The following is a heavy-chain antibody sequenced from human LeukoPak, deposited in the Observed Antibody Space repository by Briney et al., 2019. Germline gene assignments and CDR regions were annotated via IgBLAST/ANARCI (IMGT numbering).Heavy chain of an antibody. Sequence: PGGSLRLSCAASGFTFSSYGMSWVRQAPGKGLEWVSAISGSGGSTYYADSVKGRFTISRDNSKNTLYLQMNSLRAEDTAVYYCAKLVGVLGDYGPTSDQNYYYYYYMDVWGKGTTVTISS. CDR3: AKLVGVLGDYGPTSDQNYYYYYYMDV. CDR1: GFTFSSYG. J-gene: IGHJ6*03. CDR2: ISGSGGST. V-gene: IGHV3-23*01. D-gene: IGHD4-17*01.